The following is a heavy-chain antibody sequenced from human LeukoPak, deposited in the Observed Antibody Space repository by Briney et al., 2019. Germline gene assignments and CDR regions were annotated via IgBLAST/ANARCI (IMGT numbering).Heavy chain of an antibody. CDR2: INPQSGGT. Sequence: TEKVFYKASGHPFRVYYTLCARHAPGQGLEWMIWINPQSGGTNYAQKFQGRVTMSRDTSMSTAYMELSRLTSDDTAVYYCARTSSFEYCGQGDLWTVSS. CDR1: GHPFRVYY. J-gene: IGHJ4*02. V-gene: IGHV1-2*02. CDR3: ARTSSFEY.